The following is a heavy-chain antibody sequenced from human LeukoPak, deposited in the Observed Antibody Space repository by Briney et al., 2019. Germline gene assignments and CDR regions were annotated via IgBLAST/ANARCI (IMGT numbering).Heavy chain of an antibody. D-gene: IGHD3-10*01. Sequence: GGSLRLSCAASDFTFNSYALSWVRQAPGKGLEWVSGISSSGADTYYEDSVKGRFTISRDNSKNMLYLQMNSLRAEDTAVYYCSKHPTSMVRGGYLDYWGQGILVAVSS. J-gene: IGHJ4*01. CDR2: ISSSGADT. V-gene: IGHV3-23*01. CDR1: DFTFNSYA. CDR3: SKHPTSMVRGGYLDY.